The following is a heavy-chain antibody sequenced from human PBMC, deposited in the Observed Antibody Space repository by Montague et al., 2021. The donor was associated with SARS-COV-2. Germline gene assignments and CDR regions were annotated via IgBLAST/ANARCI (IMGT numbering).Heavy chain of an antibody. CDR2: ISYSGRT. CDR1: GGSVSSSPYY. J-gene: IGHJ6*03. V-gene: IGHV4-39*01. CDR3: ASSYYYGSGTYVYNYYMDV. D-gene: IGHD3-10*01. Sequence: SETLSLTCTVSGGSVSSSPYYWSWIRQPPGRGLEWVGSISYSGRTYFSPSLKSRLTISVDSSENQFSLRLSSVTAADTAVYYCASSYYYGSGTYVYNYYMDVWGKGTTVTVSS.